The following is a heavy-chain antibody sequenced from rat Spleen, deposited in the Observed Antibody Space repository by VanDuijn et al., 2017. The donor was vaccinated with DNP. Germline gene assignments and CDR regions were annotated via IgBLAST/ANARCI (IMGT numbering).Heavy chain of an antibody. V-gene: IGHV2-6*01. CDR1: GFSLTSHT. J-gene: IGHJ2*01. CDR3: ARWGDY. CDR2: MSSGGST. Sequence: QVQLKESGPGLVQPSQTLSLTCTVSGFSLTSHTVSWVRQPPGKGLEWVAAMSSGGSTYYNSALKSRLSSSRDTSKCQVFLKMNSLQTEDTAMYFCARWGDYLGQGVMVTVSS.